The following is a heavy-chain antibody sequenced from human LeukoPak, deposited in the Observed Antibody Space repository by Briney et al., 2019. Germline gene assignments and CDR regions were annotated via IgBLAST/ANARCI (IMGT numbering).Heavy chain of an antibody. CDR1: GFTVSGYT. D-gene: IGHD6-19*01. J-gene: IGHJ4*02. Sequence: GESLRLSCVASGFTVSGYTLSWVRQAPGRGLEWVAFASGGSDYIHYADSVKGRFTISRDNSKNTLYLQMNSLRAEDTAVYYCAKNRPPWYNSGWYLDYFDYWGQGTLVTVSP. CDR3: AKNRPPWYNSGWYLDYFDY. CDR2: ASGGSDYI. V-gene: IGHV3-23*01.